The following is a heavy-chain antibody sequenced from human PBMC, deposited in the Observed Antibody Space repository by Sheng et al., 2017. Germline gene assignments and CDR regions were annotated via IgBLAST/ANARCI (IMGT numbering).Heavy chain of an antibody. CDR1: GFTFSSYA. J-gene: IGHJ4*02. Sequence: EVQLVESGGGLVQPGGSLRLSCAASGFTFSSYAMSWVRQAPGKGLEWVSAISGYGDTTYYADSVKGRFTISRHNSKNTVYLQMNSLRAEDTAVYYCAKDGPSGWSIGNFDYWGQGTLVTVS. V-gene: IGHV3-23*04. CDR3: AKDGPSGWSIGNFDY. D-gene: IGHD6-19*01. CDR2: ISGYGDTT.